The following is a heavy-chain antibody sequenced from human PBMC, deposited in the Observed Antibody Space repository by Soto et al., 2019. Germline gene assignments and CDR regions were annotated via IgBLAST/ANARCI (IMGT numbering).Heavy chain of an antibody. CDR1: GFTFSTYG. V-gene: IGHV3-33*01. CDR2: ILSDGNFK. CDR3: ARLKLVAGRNRLDP. J-gene: IGHJ5*02. D-gene: IGHD6-19*01. Sequence: QVQLVESGGGVVQPGGSLRLSCAASGFTFSTYGMHWVRQAPGKGLEWVSVILSDGNFKYYSDSVKGRFTISRDNSKNTLYLQMDSLRDEDTAVYYCARLKLVAGRNRLDPWGQGTLVTVSS.